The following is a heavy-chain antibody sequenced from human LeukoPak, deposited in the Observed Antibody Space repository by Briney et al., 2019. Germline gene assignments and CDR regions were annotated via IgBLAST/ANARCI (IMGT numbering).Heavy chain of an antibody. CDR2: IYYSGST. J-gene: IGHJ4*02. CDR1: GGSVSSGDYY. CDR3: ARGPTVTSEFDY. D-gene: IGHD4-17*01. V-gene: IGHV4-30-4*01. Sequence: SETLSLTCTVSGGSVSSGDYYWSWIRQPPGKGLEWIGYIYYSGSTYYNPSLKSRVTISVDTSKNQFSLKLSSVTAADTAVYYCARGPTVTSEFDYWGQGTLVTVSS.